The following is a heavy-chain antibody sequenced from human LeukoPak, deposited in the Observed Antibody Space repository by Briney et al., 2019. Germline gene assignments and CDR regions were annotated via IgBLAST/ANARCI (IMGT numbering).Heavy chain of an antibody. V-gene: IGHV4-59*01. J-gene: IGHJ5*02. D-gene: IGHD3/OR15-3a*01. CDR1: GGSISSYY. CDR2: IYYSVST. CDR3: ARALFDFWTGYYFPNWFDP. Sequence: SETLSLTCTVSGGSISSYYWSWIRQPPGKGLEWIGYIYYSVSTNYNPSLKSRVTISVDTSKNQFSLKLSSVTAADTAVYYCARALFDFWTGYYFPNWFDPWGQGTLVTVSS.